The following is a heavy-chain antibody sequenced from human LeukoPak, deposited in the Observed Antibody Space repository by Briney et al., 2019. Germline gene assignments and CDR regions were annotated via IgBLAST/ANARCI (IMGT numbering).Heavy chain of an antibody. D-gene: IGHD2-2*01. J-gene: IGHJ5*02. CDR1: EFTFSSYW. CDR2: INSDGSST. CDR3: ARDRYCSSTSCYSYWFDP. Sequence: GGSLRLFCAASEFTFSSYWMHWVRQVPGKGLVWVSRINSDGSSTVYADSVKGRFTISRDNAKNTLYLQMNSLRAEDTAVYYCARDRYCSSTSCYSYWFDPWGQGTLVTVSS. V-gene: IGHV3-74*01.